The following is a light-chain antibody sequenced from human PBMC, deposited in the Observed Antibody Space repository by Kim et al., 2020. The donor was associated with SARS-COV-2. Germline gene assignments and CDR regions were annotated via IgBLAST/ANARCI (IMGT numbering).Light chain of an antibody. J-gene: IGKJ2*01. CDR1: QSISNW. CDR3: QQYNSFSMFT. Sequence: DIQMTQSPSTLSASVGDRVTITCRASQSISNWLAWYQQKPGKAPELLIYDASSLESGVPSRFSGSGSGSEFTHTINSLQPDDFATYYCQQYNSFSMFTFGQGTKLEI. V-gene: IGKV1-5*01. CDR2: DAS.